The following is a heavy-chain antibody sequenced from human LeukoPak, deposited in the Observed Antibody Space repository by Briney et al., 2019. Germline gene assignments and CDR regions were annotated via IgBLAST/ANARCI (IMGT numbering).Heavy chain of an antibody. CDR3: ARGDNWNWFDP. Sequence: PSETLSLTCTVSGGSISSYYWSWIRQPPGKGLEWIGYIYYSGITNYNPSLKSRVTMAVDTSKNQFSLRLSSMTAADTAVYYCARGDNWNWFDPWGQGTLVTVSS. J-gene: IGHJ5*02. D-gene: IGHD1-20*01. CDR1: GGSISSYY. V-gene: IGHV4-59*01. CDR2: IYYSGIT.